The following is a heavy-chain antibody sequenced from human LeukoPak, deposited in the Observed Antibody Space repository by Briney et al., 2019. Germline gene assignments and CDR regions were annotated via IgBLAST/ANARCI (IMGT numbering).Heavy chain of an antibody. V-gene: IGHV3-23*01. Sequence: GSLRLSCAASGFTFSRYAMSWVRQAPGKGLEWVSAISGSGDSTYYADSVKGRFTISRDNSKNTLYLQMNSLRAEDTAVYYCAKGGGFYYYDSSGPIDPWGQGTLVTVSS. J-gene: IGHJ5*02. CDR2: ISGSGDST. CDR1: GFTFSRYA. D-gene: IGHD3-22*01. CDR3: AKGGGFYYYDSSGPIDP.